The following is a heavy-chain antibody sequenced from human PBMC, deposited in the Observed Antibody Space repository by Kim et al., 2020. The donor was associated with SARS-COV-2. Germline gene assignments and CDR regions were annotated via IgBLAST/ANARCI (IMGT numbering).Heavy chain of an antibody. Sequence: GGSLRLSCAASGITVSSNYMSWVRQAPGKGLEWVSVIYSGGSTFYADSVKGRFTISRHNSKNKLYLQINSLRAEDTAAYYCARDAASYGMDVWGQGTTVT. CDR2: IYSGGST. J-gene: IGHJ6*02. V-gene: IGHV3-53*04. CDR1: GITVSSNY. CDR3: ARDAASYGMDV.